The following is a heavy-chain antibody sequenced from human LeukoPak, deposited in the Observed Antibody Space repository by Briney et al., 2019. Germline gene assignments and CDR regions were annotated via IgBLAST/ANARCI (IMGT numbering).Heavy chain of an antibody. D-gene: IGHD3-22*01. CDR3: ARDPQTYDSSGYYYDAYFDY. V-gene: IGHV1-18*01. Sequence: ASVKVSCEASGYTFTSYGISWVRQAPGQGLEWMGWISAYNGNTNYAQKLQGRVTMTTDTSTSTAYMELRSLRSDDTAVYYCARDPQTYDSSGYYYDAYFDYWGQGTLVTVSS. CDR2: ISAYNGNT. J-gene: IGHJ4*02. CDR1: GYTFTSYG.